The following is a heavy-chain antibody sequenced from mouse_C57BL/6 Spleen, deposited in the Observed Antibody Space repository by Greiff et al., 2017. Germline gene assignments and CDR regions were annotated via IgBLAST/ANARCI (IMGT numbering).Heavy chain of an antibody. D-gene: IGHD1-1*01. Sequence: EVKLMESGGDLVKPGGSLKLSCAASGFTFSSYGMSWVRQTPDKRLEWVATISSGGSYTDYPDSVKGRFTISRDNAKNTLYLQMSSLKSEDTAMYYCARLDLYYGSSYWDYDVWGTGTTVTVSS. CDR1: GFTFSSYG. CDR3: ARLDLYYGSSYWDYDV. V-gene: IGHV5-6*01. J-gene: IGHJ1*03. CDR2: ISSGGSYT.